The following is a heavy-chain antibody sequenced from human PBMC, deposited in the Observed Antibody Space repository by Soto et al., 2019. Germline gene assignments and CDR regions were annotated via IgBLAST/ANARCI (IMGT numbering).Heavy chain of an antibody. V-gene: IGHV4-34*01. J-gene: IGHJ5*02. CDR3: ASASYRFDP. CDR1: GGSFSGYY. Sequence: SETLSLTCAFYGGSFSGYYWSWIRQPPGKGLEWIGEINHSGSTNYNPSLKSRVTISVDTSKNQFSLKLSSVTAADTAVYYCASASYRFDPWGQGTLVTVSS. CDR2: INHSGST.